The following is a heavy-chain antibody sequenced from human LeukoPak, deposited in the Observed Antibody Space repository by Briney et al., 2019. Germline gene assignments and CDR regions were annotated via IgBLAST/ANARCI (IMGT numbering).Heavy chain of an antibody. CDR2: INSDGSST. CDR1: GFTFSSYW. J-gene: IGHJ3*02. V-gene: IGHV3-74*01. CDR3: ARDGYTYGYGAFDI. D-gene: IGHD5-18*01. Sequence: PGGSLRLSCAASGFTFSSYWMHWVRQAPGKGLVWVSRINSDGSSTSYADSVKGRFTISRDNAKNTLNLQMNSLRAEDTAVYYCARDGYTYGYGAFDIWGQGTMVTVPS.